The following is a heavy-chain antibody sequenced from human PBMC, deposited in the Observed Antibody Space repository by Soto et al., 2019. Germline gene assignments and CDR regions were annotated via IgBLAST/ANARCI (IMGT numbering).Heavy chain of an antibody. CDR2: ISGSGGST. D-gene: IGHD3-3*01. V-gene: IGHV3-23*01. J-gene: IGHJ4*02. CDR3: AKGPLYDFWSGYV. CDR1: GFTFSSYA. Sequence: PGGSLRLSCAASGFTFSSYAMSWVRQAPGKGLEWVSAISGSGGSTYYADSVKGRFTISRDNSKNTLYLQMDSLRAEDTAVYYCAKGPLYDFWSGYVWGQGTLVTVSS.